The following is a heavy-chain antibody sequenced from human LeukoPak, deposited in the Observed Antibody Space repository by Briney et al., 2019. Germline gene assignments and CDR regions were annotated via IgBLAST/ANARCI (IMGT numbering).Heavy chain of an antibody. V-gene: IGHV3-7*01. CDR1: GFTFSRYY. D-gene: IGHD4-17*01. Sequence: GGSLRLSCAASGFTFSRYYMSWVRQTPGKGLEWLANIKEDGSETYYVDSVKGRFTISRDNAKNSLYLQMSSLRAEDTAVYYCTRDANSAVPTFSFDHWGQGTLVTVSS. CDR2: IKEDGSET. CDR3: TRDANSAVPTFSFDH. J-gene: IGHJ4*02.